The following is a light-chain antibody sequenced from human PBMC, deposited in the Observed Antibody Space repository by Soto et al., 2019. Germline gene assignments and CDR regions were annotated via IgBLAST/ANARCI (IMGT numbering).Light chain of an antibody. Sequence: EIVLTQSPGILSLSPGERVTLSCRASESVGDNFLAWYQQRPGQAPRVLIYGASTRASGIPKGVSGGGSGREYTLNFRRLERLDLAEYYGHPYGGPPLSFG. V-gene: IGKV3-20*01. J-gene: IGKJ5*01. CDR1: ESVGDNF. CDR3: HPYGGPPLS. CDR2: GAS.